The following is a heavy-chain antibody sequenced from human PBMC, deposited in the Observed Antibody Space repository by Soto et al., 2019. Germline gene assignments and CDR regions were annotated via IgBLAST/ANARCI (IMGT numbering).Heavy chain of an antibody. D-gene: IGHD5-18*01. V-gene: IGHV1-69*12. CDR1: GGTFSTYA. CDR2: IIPMFGTA. Sequence: QVQLVQSGAEVKKPESSVKVSCKAPGGTFSTYAISWVRQAPGQGLEWMGGIIPMFGTANYAQRFQDRVTITADESTTTVYMELSSLRSEDTAVYFCASGIQLWLRVINNGYSGWGQGTLVTVSS. J-gene: IGHJ4*02. CDR3: ASGIQLWLRVINNGYSG.